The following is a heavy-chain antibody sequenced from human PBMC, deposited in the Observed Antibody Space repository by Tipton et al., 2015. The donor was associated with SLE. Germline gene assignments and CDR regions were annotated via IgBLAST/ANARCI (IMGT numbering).Heavy chain of an antibody. D-gene: IGHD3-10*01. CDR3: ARLSWPKLLWFGELLSHFDY. CDR2: IYPGDSDT. V-gene: IGHV5-51*03. Sequence: VQLVQSGAEVKKPGESLKISCKGSGYSFTSYWIGWVRQMPGKGLEWMGIIYPGDSDTRYSPSFQGQVTISADKSISTAYLQWSSLKASDTAMYYCARLSWPKLLWFGELLSHFDYWGQGTLVTVSS. J-gene: IGHJ4*02. CDR1: GYSFTSYW.